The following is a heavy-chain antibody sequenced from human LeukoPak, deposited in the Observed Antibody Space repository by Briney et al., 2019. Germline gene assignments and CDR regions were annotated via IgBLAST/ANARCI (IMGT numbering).Heavy chain of an antibody. D-gene: IGHD3-16*01. CDR1: GGTFSSYA. V-gene: IGHV1-8*03. CDR2: MNPNSGYT. Sequence: ASVKVSCKASGGTFSSYAISWVRQATGQGLEWMGWMNPNSGYTVYAQKFQGRVTITRNTSISTAYMDLSSLRSEDTAVYYCARRRMGPFDYWGQGTLVTVSS. CDR3: ARRRMGPFDY. J-gene: IGHJ4*02.